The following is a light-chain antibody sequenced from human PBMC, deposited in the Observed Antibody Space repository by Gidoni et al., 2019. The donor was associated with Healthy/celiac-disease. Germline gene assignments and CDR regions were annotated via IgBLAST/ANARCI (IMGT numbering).Light chain of an antibody. CDR3: AAWDDSLSGVV. V-gene: IGLV1-47*01. J-gene: IGLJ2*01. Sequence: QSVLTQPHSASGTPGQRVTISCSGSSSNIGSNYVYWYQQLPGTAPKLLIYRNNQRPSGVPDRFSGSKSGTSASLAISGLRSEDEAEYYCAAWDDSLSGVVFGGGTKLTVL. CDR1: SSNIGSNY. CDR2: RNN.